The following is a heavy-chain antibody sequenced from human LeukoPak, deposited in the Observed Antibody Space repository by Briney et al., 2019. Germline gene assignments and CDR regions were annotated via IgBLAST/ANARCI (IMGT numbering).Heavy chain of an antibody. D-gene: IGHD6-13*01. V-gene: IGHV1-69*04. Sequence: GASVKVSCKASGGTFSSYAISWVRQAPGQGLEWMGRIIPILGIANYAQKFQGRVTITADKSTSTAYMELSSLRSEDTAVYYCARVGGYSSSWYYFDYWGQGTLVTVPS. CDR3: ARVGGYSSSWYYFDY. J-gene: IGHJ4*02. CDR1: GGTFSSYA. CDR2: IIPILGIA.